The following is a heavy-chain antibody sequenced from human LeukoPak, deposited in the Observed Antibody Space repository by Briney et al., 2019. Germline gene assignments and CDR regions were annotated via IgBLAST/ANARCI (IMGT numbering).Heavy chain of an antibody. D-gene: IGHD4-17*01. V-gene: IGHV1-18*01. CDR3: ASIHDYGDQMPHRYWYFDL. CDR2: ISAYNGNT. Sequence: ASVKVSCKASGYTFSRYGITWVRQAPGQGLEWVAWISAYNGNTNYAHSVQGRLTMTTDISTSTAYMDLRSLRSDDTAVYYCASIHDYGDQMPHRYWYFDLWGRGTLVTVSS. J-gene: IGHJ2*01. CDR1: GYTFSRYG.